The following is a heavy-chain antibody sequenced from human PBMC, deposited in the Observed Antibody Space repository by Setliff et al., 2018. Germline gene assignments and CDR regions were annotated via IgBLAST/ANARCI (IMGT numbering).Heavy chain of an antibody. CDR1: GYMFLNYD. Sequence: ASVKVSCKTSGYMFLNYDIHWVRQAPGQGLEWMGWINAGNGNTEYSQKSKGRVTLSRDTYANTAYMELRSLTSEDRAVYYCARGAANYYFSGSFMDYWGQGTLVTVSS. J-gene: IGHJ4*02. CDR3: ARGAANYYFSGSFMDY. CDR2: INAGNGNT. V-gene: IGHV1-3*01. D-gene: IGHD3-10*01.